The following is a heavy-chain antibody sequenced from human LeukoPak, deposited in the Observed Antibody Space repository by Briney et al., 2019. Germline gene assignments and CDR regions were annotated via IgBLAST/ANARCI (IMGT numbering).Heavy chain of an antibody. J-gene: IGHJ4*02. CDR2: IDYSGDN. CDR1: GFTFSSYSMN. CDR3: ARRSRRQLLHPFDF. D-gene: IGHD2/OR15-2a*01. Sequence: GSLRLSCAASGFTFSSYSMNWVRQAPGKGLEWIGSIDYSGDNFYNPSLNSRVTISVDTSRNQFFLRLTSVTAGDTAVYYCARRSRRQLLHPFDFWGQGSLVTVSS. V-gene: IGHV4-39*01.